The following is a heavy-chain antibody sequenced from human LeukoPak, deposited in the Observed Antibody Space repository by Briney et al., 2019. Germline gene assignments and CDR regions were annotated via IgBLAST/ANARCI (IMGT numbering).Heavy chain of an antibody. CDR1: GYTFTSYG. D-gene: IGHD3-10*01. CDR3: ARAKPASGIHLGRNDY. J-gene: IGHJ4*02. CDR2: ISAYNGNT. Sequence: ASVKVSCKASGYTFTSYGISWVRQAPGQGLEWMGWISAYNGNTNYAQKFQGRVTITADESTSTAYMELSSLRAEDTAVYYCARAKPASGIHLGRNDYWGQGTLVTVSS. V-gene: IGHV1-18*01.